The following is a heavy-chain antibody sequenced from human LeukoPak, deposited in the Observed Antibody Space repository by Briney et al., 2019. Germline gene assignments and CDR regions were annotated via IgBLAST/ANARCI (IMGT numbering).Heavy chain of an antibody. CDR1: GLALSSHW. CDR3: ARNNGMDV. V-gene: IGHV3-7*03. J-gene: IGHJ6*02. CDR2: VNRDGSET. Sequence: PAGSLRLSCAASGLALSSHWMTWVRQVPGRGPEWVANVNRDGSETYYLDSVKGRFTISKDNAKNSLYLQMNSLRAEDTALYHCARNNGMDVWGQGTTVIVSS.